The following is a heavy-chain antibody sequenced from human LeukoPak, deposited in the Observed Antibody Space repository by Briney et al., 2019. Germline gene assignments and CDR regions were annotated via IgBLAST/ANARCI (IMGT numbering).Heavy chain of an antibody. CDR2: IIPILGIA. V-gene: IGHV1-69*02. D-gene: IGHD3-22*01. J-gene: IGHJ4*02. CDR3: ARNHYYDGSLGYYFDY. CDR1: GGTFSSYT. Sequence: SVKVSCKASGGTFSSYTISWVRQAPGQGLEWMGRIIPILGIANYAQKFQGRVTITADKSTSTAYMELSSLRSEDTAVYYCARNHYYDGSLGYYFDYWGQGTLVTVSS.